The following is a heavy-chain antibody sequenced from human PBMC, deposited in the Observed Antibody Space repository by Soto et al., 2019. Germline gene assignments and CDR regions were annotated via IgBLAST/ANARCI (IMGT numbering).Heavy chain of an antibody. CDR2: TYYRSKWYN. CDR1: GDSVSSNSAA. Sequence: PSQTLSLTCAISGDSVSSNSAAWNWIRQSPSRGLEWLGRTYYRSKWYNDYAVSVKSRITINPDTSKNQFSLQLNSVTPEDTAVYYCARGKDWNYVVGPYYYYYYMDVWGKGTTVTVSS. J-gene: IGHJ6*03. CDR3: ARGKDWNYVVGPYYYYYYMDV. V-gene: IGHV6-1*01. D-gene: IGHD1-7*01.